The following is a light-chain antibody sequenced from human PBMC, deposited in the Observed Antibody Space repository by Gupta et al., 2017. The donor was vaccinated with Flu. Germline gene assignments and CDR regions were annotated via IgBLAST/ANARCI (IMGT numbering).Light chain of an antibody. CDR3: QSADSSGTPFWV. J-gene: IGLJ3*02. Sequence: QTARITCSGDALPKQYAYWYQQKPGQAPVLVIYKDSERPSGIPERFSGSSSGTTVTLTISGVQAEDEADYYCQSADSSGTPFWVFGGGTKLTVL. CDR1: ALPKQY. V-gene: IGLV3-25*03. CDR2: KDS.